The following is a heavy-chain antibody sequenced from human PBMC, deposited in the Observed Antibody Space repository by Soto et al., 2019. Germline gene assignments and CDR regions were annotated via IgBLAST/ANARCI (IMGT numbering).Heavy chain of an antibody. V-gene: IGHV1-69*12. CDR3: ARDGDPGYSFWSGPLGGGRFDS. CDR1: GGTFGNTA. CDR2: IVPLFGTA. D-gene: IGHD3-3*01. J-gene: IGHJ5*01. Sequence: QVQLVQSGAEVKEPGSSVNVSCKTSGGTFGNTAVTWVRQVPGQGLEWIGGIVPLFGTANYAQKFRGRVMITAAESTSTAYMDLSSLRSDDTAIYYCARDGDPGYSFWSGPLGGGRFDSWGQGTLVTVSS.